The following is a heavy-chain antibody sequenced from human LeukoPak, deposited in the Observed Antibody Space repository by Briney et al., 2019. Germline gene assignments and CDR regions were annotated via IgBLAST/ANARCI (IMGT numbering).Heavy chain of an antibody. CDR1: GFTFSSYS. V-gene: IGHV3-21*01. J-gene: IGHJ6*04. CDR3: AELGITMIGGV. CDR2: ITSRSTYI. Sequence: PGGSLRLSCAASGFTFSSYSMNWVRQAPGKGLEWVSSITSRSTYIYYTDSVKGRFTISRDNAKNSLYLQMNSLRAEDTAVYYCAELGITMIGGVWGKGTTVTISS. D-gene: IGHD3-10*02.